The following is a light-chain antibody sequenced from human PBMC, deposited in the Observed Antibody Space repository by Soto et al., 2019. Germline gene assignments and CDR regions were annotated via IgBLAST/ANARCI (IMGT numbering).Light chain of an antibody. CDR1: QSLFYSSNNKNY. V-gene: IGKV4-1*01. CDR2: WAS. Sequence: DIVMTQSPDSLSVSLGERDTINCTSSQSLFYSSNNKNYLAWYQQKPGQVPKLLIYWASTRESGVPDRFSGSGSETGFTLTISNPQAEDVAVYYCQQYYSSPLTFGGGNKVEIK. J-gene: IGKJ4*01. CDR3: QQYYSSPLT.